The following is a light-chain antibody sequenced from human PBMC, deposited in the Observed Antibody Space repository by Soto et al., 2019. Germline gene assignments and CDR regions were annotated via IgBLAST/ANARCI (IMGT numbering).Light chain of an antibody. CDR3: CSYTSSTSYV. V-gene: IGLV2-14*01. CDR2: DVT. J-gene: IGLJ1*01. CDR1: SSDVGGYNF. Sequence: QSVLTQPASVSGSPGQSITISCTGTSSDVGGYNFVTWYQQYPGKAPKLVIHDVTRRPSGVSNRFSGSKSGTTASLTISGLQAEDEADYYCCSYTSSTSYVSGTGTKVTVL.